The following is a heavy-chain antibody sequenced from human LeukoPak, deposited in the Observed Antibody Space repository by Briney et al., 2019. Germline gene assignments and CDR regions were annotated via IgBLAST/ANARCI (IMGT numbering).Heavy chain of an antibody. CDR1: GGSISSYY. J-gene: IGHJ4*02. V-gene: IGHV4-4*07. CDR2: ISTNGVT. D-gene: IGHD1-7*01. Sequence: PSETLSLXCIVSGGSISSYYWSYIRQPVGKVLEWIGRISTNGVTNYNPSLKSRVTMSLGTSKNQFSLKLTSATAADTAVYYCAREESAKVGTMIYWGQGTLVTVSS. CDR3: AREESAKVGTMIY.